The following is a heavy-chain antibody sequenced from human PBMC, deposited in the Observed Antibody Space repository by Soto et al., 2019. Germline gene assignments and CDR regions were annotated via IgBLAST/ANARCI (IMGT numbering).Heavy chain of an antibody. V-gene: IGHV3-23*01. D-gene: IGHD3-3*01. CDR3: AKYPIFGVANMGYYYYYMDV. CDR1: GFTFSSYA. J-gene: IGHJ6*03. Sequence: GGSLRLSCAASGFTFSSYAMSWVRQAPGKGLEWVSAISGSGGSTYYADSVKGRFTISRDNSKNTLYLQMNSLRAEDTAVYYCAKYPIFGVANMGYYYYYMDVWGKGTTVTVSS. CDR2: ISGSGGST.